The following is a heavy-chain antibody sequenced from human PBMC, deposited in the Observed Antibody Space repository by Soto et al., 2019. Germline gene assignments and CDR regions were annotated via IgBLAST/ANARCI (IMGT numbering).Heavy chain of an antibody. D-gene: IGHD3-10*01. Sequence: PEGSLRLSCAASGFTFSSYSINWVRQATGKGQEWVSSISSSTTYIYSADSVKGRFTISRDNVKNSLYLQMNSRRAEDTAVYYCARDVGRITMVRGVSGYYYGMDVWGRRTTVTVAS. CDR3: ARDVGRITMVRGVSGYYYGMDV. V-gene: IGHV3-21*01. CDR2: ISSSTTYI. J-gene: IGHJ6*02. CDR1: GFTFSSYS.